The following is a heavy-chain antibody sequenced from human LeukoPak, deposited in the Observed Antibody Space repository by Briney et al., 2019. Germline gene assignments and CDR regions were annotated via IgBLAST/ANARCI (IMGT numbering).Heavy chain of an antibody. CDR1: GFIFSNYG. Sequence: GGSLRLSCTTSGFIFSNYGVHWVRQAPGKGLEWAAFIRHDGSNKYYADSVKGRCTISRDNSKNSLYLQMNSLRAEDTAVYYCARDYGYCSSTSCYAGLTFDYWGQGTLVTVSS. CDR2: IRHDGSNK. D-gene: IGHD2-2*01. V-gene: IGHV3-30*02. CDR3: ARDYGYCSSTSCYAGLTFDY. J-gene: IGHJ4*02.